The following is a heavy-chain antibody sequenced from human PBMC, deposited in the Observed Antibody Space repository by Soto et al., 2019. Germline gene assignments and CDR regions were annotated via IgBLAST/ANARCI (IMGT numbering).Heavy chain of an antibody. CDR2: ISGSGGST. J-gene: IGHJ4*02. CDR1: GFTLSSYA. Sequence: GGSLRLSCAASGFTLSSYAMSWVRQAPGKGLEWVSAISGSGGSTYYADSVKGRFTISRDNSKNTLYLQMNSLRAEDTAVYYCAKSRGSYYSYFDYWGQGTLVTVSS. CDR3: AKSRGSYYSYFDY. V-gene: IGHV3-23*01. D-gene: IGHD1-26*01.